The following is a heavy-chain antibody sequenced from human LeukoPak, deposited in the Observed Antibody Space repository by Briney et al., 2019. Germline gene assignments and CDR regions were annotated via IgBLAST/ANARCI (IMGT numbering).Heavy chain of an antibody. CDR2: IYYSGST. D-gene: IGHD2-2*01. V-gene: IGHV4-30-4*08. CDR3: ARDLSRDIVVVPAAIGWFDP. Sequence: PSQTLSLTCTVSGGSISSGDYYWSWIRQPPGKGLEWIGYIYYSGSTYYNPSLKSRVTISVDTSKNQFSLKLSSVTAADTAVYYCARDLSRDIVVVPAAIGWFDPWGQGTLVTVSS. J-gene: IGHJ5*02. CDR1: GGSISSGDYY.